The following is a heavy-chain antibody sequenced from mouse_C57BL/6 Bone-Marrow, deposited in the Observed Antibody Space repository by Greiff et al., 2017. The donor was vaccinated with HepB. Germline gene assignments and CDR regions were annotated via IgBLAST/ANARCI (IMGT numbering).Heavy chain of an antibody. D-gene: IGHD6-2*01. CDR2: IWGGGST. Sequence: VQLQQSGPGLVAPSQSLSITCTVSGFSLTSYGVDWVRQPPGKGLEWLGVIWGGGSTNYNPALMSRLSISKDNSKSQVFLKMSSLQADDTAMYYCAEISGAWFAYWGQGTLVTVSA. J-gene: IGHJ3*01. CDR1: GFSLTSYG. V-gene: IGHV2-9*01. CDR3: AEISGAWFAY.